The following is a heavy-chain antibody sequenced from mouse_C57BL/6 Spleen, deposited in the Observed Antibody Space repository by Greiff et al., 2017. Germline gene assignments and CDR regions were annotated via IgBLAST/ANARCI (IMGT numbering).Heavy chain of an antibody. Sequence: QVQLQQSGAELVRPWASVTLSCKASGYTFTDYDMHWVKQTPVHGLEWIGAIDPETGGTAYNQKFRGKAILTADKSSSTAYMELRSLTSEDSAVYYCARPFTAAPWFAYWGQGTLVTVSA. V-gene: IGHV1-15*01. D-gene: IGHD1-2*01. CDR2: IDPETGGT. J-gene: IGHJ3*01. CDR1: GYTFTDYD. CDR3: ARPFTAAPWFAY.